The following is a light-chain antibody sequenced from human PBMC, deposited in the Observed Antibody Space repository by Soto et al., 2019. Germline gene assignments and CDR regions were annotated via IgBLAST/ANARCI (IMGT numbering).Light chain of an antibody. V-gene: IGLV2-23*02. CDR2: EVT. CDR1: SSDVGAFNL. J-gene: IGLJ2*01. Sequence: QSALTQPASVSGSPGQSITISCTGTSSDVGAFNLVSWYQHRPGKAPKVMIYEVTKRPSGVSYRFSGSRSGNTASLTISGLQAEDEADYYCCSYAGSSIVVFGGGTKLTV. CDR3: CSYAGSSIVV.